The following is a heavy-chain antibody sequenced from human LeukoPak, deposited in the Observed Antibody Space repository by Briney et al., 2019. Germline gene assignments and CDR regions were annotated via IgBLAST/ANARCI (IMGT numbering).Heavy chain of an antibody. Sequence: GGSLRLSFAASGFIFSNSWMSWVRQAPGKGLEWVANIEPDGSEKYYVDSVKGRFTISRDNAKNSLYLQMNSLRAEDAAVYYCARLGEDYSSTSALEDWGQGTLVTVSS. J-gene: IGHJ4*02. CDR3: ARLGEDYSSTSALED. D-gene: IGHD6-13*01. CDR1: GFIFSNSW. V-gene: IGHV3-7*05. CDR2: IEPDGSEK.